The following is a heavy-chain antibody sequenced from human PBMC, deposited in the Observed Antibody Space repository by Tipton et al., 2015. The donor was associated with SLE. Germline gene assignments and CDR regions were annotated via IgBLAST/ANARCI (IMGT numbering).Heavy chain of an antibody. J-gene: IGHJ3*02. Sequence: QVQLVQSGAELKKPGASVKVSCKASGYTFTTYIINWVRQAPGQGLEWMGWIAVYNGKTTYAQNLQGRVTMTTDPSTSTAYMELRSLRSDDTGTYYCAVTGYYYDNTGPSTAFDIWGQGTMVSVSS. CDR2: IAVYNGKT. D-gene: IGHD3-22*01. CDR1: GYTFTTYI. CDR3: AVTGYYYDNTGPSTAFDI. V-gene: IGHV1-18*04.